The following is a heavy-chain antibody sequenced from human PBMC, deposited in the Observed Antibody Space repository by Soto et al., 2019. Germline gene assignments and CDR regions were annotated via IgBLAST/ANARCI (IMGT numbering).Heavy chain of an antibody. CDR3: ARPVYCSGGSCYPTFDY. CDR1: GYTFTGYY. J-gene: IGHJ4*02. Sequence: GASVKVSCKASGYTFTGYYMHWVRQAPGQGLEWMGWINPNSGGTNYAQKFQGWVTMTRDTSISTAYMELSRLRSDDTAVYYCARPVYCSGGSCYPTFDYWGQGTLVTVSS. CDR2: INPNSGGT. V-gene: IGHV1-2*04. D-gene: IGHD2-15*01.